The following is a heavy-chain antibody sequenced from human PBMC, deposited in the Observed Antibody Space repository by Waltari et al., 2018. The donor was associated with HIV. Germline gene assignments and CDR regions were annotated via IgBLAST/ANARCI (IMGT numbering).Heavy chain of an antibody. Sequence: QVQRVQSGAEVKKPGSSVKVSCTASGGTFSSYAISWMRQAPGQGLVWMGSIIPFLGIANYAQKFQGRVTITADKATSTAYVELSSLRSEDTAVYYCARAHCSGGSCYYYYGMDVWGQGTTVTVAS. CDR3: ARAHCSGGSCYYYYGMDV. V-gene: IGHV1-69*04. CDR1: GGTFSSYA. D-gene: IGHD2-15*01. J-gene: IGHJ6*02. CDR2: IIPFLGIA.